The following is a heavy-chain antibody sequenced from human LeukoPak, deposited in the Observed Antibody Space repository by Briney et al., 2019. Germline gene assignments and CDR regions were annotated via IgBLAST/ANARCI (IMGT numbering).Heavy chain of an antibody. CDR2: MNPNSGNT. J-gene: IGHJ5*02. D-gene: IGHD3-10*01. CDR1: GYTFTSYD. Sequence: ASVKVSCKASGYTFTSYDISWVRQATGQGLEWMGWMNPNSGNTGYAQKFQGRVTMTRNTSISTAYMELSSLRSEDTAVYYCARGRLYYYGSGSYKVDPWGQGTLVTVSS. V-gene: IGHV1-8*01. CDR3: ARGRLYYYGSGSYKVDP.